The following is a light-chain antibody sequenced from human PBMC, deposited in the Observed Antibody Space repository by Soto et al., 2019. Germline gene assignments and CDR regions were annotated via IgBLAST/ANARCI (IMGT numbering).Light chain of an antibody. CDR2: SAF. CDR3: QRTYNAP. Sequence: DIQLTQSPSSLSASVGDRIIITCRVSQGITGYLNGYRQKPGKVPQLRIYSAFSVQSGVPSRFSGSGSGTDFTLSFSSLQSEDVATSYGQRTYNAPLGQGTRLDIQ. CDR1: QGITGY. J-gene: IGKJ5*01. V-gene: IGKV1-27*01.